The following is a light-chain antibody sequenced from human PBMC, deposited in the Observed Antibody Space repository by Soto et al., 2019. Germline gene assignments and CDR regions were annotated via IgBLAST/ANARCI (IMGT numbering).Light chain of an antibody. CDR3: QQHGSASWT. CDR2: GAS. V-gene: IGKV3-20*01. CDR1: QSVSSSY. Sequence: EIVLTQSPDTLSLSPGERATLSCRASQSVSSSYLAWYQQKPGQAPRLLIYGASSRATGIPDRFSGSGSGTDFTLTISRLEPEDFAVYYCQQHGSASWTFGQGTRVEIK. J-gene: IGKJ1*01.